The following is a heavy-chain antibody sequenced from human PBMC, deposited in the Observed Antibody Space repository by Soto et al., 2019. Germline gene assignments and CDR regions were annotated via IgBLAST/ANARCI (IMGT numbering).Heavy chain of an antibody. CDR3: ARLVYDTRLNYMYFDF. J-gene: IGHJ4*02. CDR1: GVSISSGNW. V-gene: IGHV4-4*02. CDR2: IFHDGTA. D-gene: IGHD3-10*01. Sequence: SETLALTCAVSGVSISSGNWWTWVRQTPQRGLEYIGEIFHDGTANYYPSFERRVAISVDTSKNQFSLKLTSVTAADTAIYFCARLVYDTRLNYMYFDFWGQGTLVTVSS.